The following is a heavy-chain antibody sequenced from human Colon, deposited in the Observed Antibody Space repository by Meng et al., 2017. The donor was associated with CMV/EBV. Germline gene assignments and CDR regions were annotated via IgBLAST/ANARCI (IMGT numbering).Heavy chain of an antibody. CDR3: ARVWAFGVVITIYGMDV. J-gene: IGHJ6*02. CDR1: GFTFSSYA. Sequence: GESLKISCAASGFTFSSYAMSWVRQAPGKGLEWVSAISGSGGSTYYADSVKGRFTISRDNSKNTLYLQMNSLRAEDTAVYYCARVWAFGVVITIYGMDVWGQGTTVTVSS. V-gene: IGHV3-23*01. CDR2: ISGSGGST. D-gene: IGHD3-3*01.